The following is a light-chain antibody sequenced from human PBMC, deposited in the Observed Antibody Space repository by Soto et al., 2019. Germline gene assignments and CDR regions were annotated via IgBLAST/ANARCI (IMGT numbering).Light chain of an antibody. V-gene: IGLV2-14*01. CDR3: SSYTGSSTLVI. CDR2: EVT. CDR1: SSDIGAYNY. J-gene: IGLJ2*01. Sequence: QSALTQPASVPGSPGQSITISCTGTSSDIGAYNYVSWYQQIPDKAPKLIIYEVTNRPSGISNRFSASKSGNTASLTISGLQAEDEADYYCSSYTGSSTLVIFGGGTKLTVL.